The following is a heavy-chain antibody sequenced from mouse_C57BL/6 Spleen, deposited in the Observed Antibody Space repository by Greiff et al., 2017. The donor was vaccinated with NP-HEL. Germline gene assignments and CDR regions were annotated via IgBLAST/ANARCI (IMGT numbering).Heavy chain of an antibody. CDR3: ARGRAYYAMDY. Sequence: VQLQQPGAELVRPGSSVKLSCKASGYTFTSYWMDWVKQRPGQGLEWIGNIYPSDSETHYNQKFKDKATLTVDKSSSTAYMQLSSLTSEDSAVYYCARGRAYYAMDYWGQGTSGTVSS. D-gene: IGHD3-1*01. J-gene: IGHJ4*01. V-gene: IGHV1-61*01. CDR1: GYTFTSYW. CDR2: IYPSDSET.